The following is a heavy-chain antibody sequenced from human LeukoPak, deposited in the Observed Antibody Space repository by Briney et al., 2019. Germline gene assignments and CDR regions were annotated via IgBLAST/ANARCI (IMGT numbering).Heavy chain of an antibody. Sequence: SETLSLTCTVSGGSISSGSFYWSWIRQPAGKGLEWIGRIYTSGSTNYNPSLESRVTISLDTSKNQFSLKLSSVTAADTAVYYCARDGSGYYDTSGYRNWGQGTLVTVSS. V-gene: IGHV4-61*02. CDR1: GGSISSGSFY. CDR3: ARDGSGYYDTSGYRN. D-gene: IGHD3-22*01. J-gene: IGHJ4*02. CDR2: IYTSGST.